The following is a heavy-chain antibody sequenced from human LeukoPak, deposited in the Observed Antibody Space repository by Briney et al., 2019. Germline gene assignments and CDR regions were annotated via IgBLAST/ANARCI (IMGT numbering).Heavy chain of an antibody. CDR2: ISYNGGRK. J-gene: IGHJ6*03. V-gene: IGHV3-30*03. CDR3: ARDGSQLMIVVYYYYMDV. CDR1: GFSFNTYA. D-gene: IGHD3-22*01. Sequence: GGSLRLSCVASGFSFNTYAIHWVRQAPGKGLEWVALISYNGGRKEYAESVKGRFTISRNNAKNSLYLQMNSLRAEDTAVYYCARDGSQLMIVVYYYYMDVWGKGTTVTVSS.